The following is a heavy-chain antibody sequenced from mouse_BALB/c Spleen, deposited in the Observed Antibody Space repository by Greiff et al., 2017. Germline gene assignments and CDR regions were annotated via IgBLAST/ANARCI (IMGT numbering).Heavy chain of an antibody. Sequence: QVQLQQSGAELAKPGASVKMSCKASGYTFTSYWMHWVKQRPGQGLEWIGYINPSTGYTEYNQKFKDKATLTADKSSSTAYMQLSSLTSEDSAVYYCARERNYAAYWGQGTLVTVSA. CDR3: ARERNYAAY. V-gene: IGHV1-7*01. CDR2: INPSTGYT. CDR1: GYTFTSYW. J-gene: IGHJ3*01. D-gene: IGHD1-1*01.